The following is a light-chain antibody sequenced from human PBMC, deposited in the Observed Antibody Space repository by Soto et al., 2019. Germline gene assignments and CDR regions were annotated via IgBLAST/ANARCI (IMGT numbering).Light chain of an antibody. CDR1: SSDVGGYNY. V-gene: IGLV2-8*01. CDR3: SSYAGSKGV. CDR2: EVS. Sequence: QSALTQPPSASGSPGQSVTISCTGTSSDVGGYNYVSWYQQHPGKAPTLMIYEVSKRPSGVPDRFSGSKSGNTASLTVSGFQAEDEADYYCSSYAGSKGVFGGGTKLTV. J-gene: IGLJ2*01.